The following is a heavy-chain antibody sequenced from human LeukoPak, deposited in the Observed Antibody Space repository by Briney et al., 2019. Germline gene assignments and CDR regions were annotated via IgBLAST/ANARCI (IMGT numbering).Heavy chain of an antibody. CDR1: GGSISTNIYF. V-gene: IGHV4-39*07. J-gene: IGHJ4*02. D-gene: IGHD5-18*01. CDR3: AREDPVMAPGFDH. Sequence: PSETLSLTCTVSGGSISTNIYFWSWIRQPPGKGLEWIGSRYYSGNTYYNPSLKSRITISIDTSKNQFSLKLTSVTAADTAVYYCAREDPVMAPGFDHWGQGTLVTVSS. CDR2: RYYSGNT.